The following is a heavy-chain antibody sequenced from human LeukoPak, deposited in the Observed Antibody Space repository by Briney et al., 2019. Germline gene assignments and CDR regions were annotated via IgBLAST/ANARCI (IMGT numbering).Heavy chain of an antibody. V-gene: IGHV4-4*07. CDR1: GGSISSYY. J-gene: IGHJ5*02. D-gene: IGHD3-22*01. CDR3: ARGGTPRNYYDSRPSWFDP. Sequence: SETLSLTCTVSGGSISSYYWSWIRQPAGKGMEWIGRIYTSGSTNYNPSLKSRATMSVDTSKNQFSLKLSSVTAADTAVYYCARGGTPRNYYDSRPSWFDPWGQGTLVTVSS. CDR2: IYTSGST.